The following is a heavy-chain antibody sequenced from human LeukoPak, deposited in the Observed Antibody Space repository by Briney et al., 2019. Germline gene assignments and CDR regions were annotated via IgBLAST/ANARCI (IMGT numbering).Heavy chain of an antibody. CDR3: ARGSVLLVHSGYDRTYNWFDP. CDR1: GGSISSYY. V-gene: IGHV4-59*01. J-gene: IGHJ5*02. CDR2: IYYSGST. Sequence: SETLSLTCTVSGGSISSYYWSWIRQPPGKGLEWIGYIYYSGSTNYNPSLKSRVTISVDTSKNQFSLKLSSVTAADTAVYYCARGSVLLVHSGYDRTYNWFDPWGQGTLVTVSS. D-gene: IGHD5-12*01.